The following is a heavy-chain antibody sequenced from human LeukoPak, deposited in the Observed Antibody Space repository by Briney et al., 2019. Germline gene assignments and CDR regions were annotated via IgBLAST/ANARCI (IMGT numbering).Heavy chain of an antibody. CDR3: ARLSRESSGYYCFDY. J-gene: IGHJ4*02. V-gene: IGHV1-46*01. Sequence: ASVTVSCKASGYTFTRYYEHWVRQAPGQGLEWMGIINPSGGSTGYAQKFQGRVTMTRDTSTSTVYMELSSLRSEDTAVYYCARLSRESSGYYCFDYWGQGTLVTVSS. CDR2: INPSGGST. D-gene: IGHD3-22*01. CDR1: GYTFTRYY.